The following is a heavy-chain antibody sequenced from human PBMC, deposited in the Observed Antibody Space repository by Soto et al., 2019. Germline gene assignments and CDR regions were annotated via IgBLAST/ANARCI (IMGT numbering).Heavy chain of an antibody. CDR1: GFSFSSYN. CDR3: ARAHEVAWFDS. V-gene: IGHV3-21*01. J-gene: IGHJ5*01. Sequence: EVQLVESGGGLVKPGESLRLSCAASGFSFSSYNMNWVRQAPGKGLQWVSSITNRGTHTYSADSVKGRFTISRDNDKNSVYLQMNNLRAEDTAINFCARAHEVAWFDSWGLGTLVTVTS. CDR2: ITNRGTHT. D-gene: IGHD2-15*01.